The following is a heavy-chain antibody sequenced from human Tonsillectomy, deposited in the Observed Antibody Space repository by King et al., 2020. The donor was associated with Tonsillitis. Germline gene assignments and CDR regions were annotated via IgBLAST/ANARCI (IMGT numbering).Heavy chain of an antibody. J-gene: IGHJ2*01. D-gene: IGHD6-6*01. CDR3: ARPYSSSFWFFDL. CDR2: AHYSGST. V-gene: IGHV4-59*08. Sequence: VQLQESGPGLVKPSDTLSLTCTVSGGSISSDYWSWIRQPPGKGLEWIGFAHYSGSTNYTPSLRSRVTMSVDTSKTHFSLRLSSVTAADTAVYYCARPYSSSFWFFDLWGRGTLVTVSS. CDR1: GGSISSDY.